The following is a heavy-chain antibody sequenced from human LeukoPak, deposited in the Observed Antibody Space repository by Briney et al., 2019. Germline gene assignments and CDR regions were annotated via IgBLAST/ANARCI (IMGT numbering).Heavy chain of an antibody. CDR1: GYTFTSYA. V-gene: IGHV1-3*01. Sequence: GASVKVSCKASGYTFTSYAMHWVRQAPGQRLGWMGWINAGNGNTKYSQKFQGRVTITRDTSASTAYMELSSLRSEDTAVYYCAREELRYFDWSAALDIWGQGTMVTVSS. J-gene: IGHJ3*02. CDR2: INAGNGNT. D-gene: IGHD3-9*01. CDR3: AREELRYFDWSAALDI.